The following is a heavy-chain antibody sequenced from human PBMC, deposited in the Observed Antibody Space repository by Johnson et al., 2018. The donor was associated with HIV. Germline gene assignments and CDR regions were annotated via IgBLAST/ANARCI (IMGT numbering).Heavy chain of an antibody. Sequence: QEKLVESGGGVVQPGRSLRLSCAASGFTFSSYAMHWVRQAPGKGLEWVAVISYDGSNKYYADSVKGRFTISRDNSKNTLYLQMNSLRAEDTAGCYCASCGGDCRDAFDILGQGTMVTVSS. CDR2: ISYDGSNK. CDR3: ASCGGDCRDAFDI. CDR1: GFTFSSYA. D-gene: IGHD2-21*02. V-gene: IGHV3-30-3*01. J-gene: IGHJ3*02.